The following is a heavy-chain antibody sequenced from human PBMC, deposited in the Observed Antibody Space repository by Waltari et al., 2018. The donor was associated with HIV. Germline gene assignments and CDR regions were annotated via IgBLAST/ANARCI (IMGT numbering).Heavy chain of an antibody. Sequence: QLLESGGGLVQPGGSLRLSCAASGFTFSSYAMTWVRQAPGKGLEWGSVISSRDTTTYYADSVKGRFTISRDNSKNTLYLQMNSMRAEDTAVYYCAKAGVFLLRGVPPDSWGQGTLVTVSS. D-gene: IGHD3-10*01. CDR2: ISSRDTTT. CDR1: GFTFSSYA. J-gene: IGHJ5*01. V-gene: IGHV3-23*01. CDR3: AKAGVFLLRGVPPDS.